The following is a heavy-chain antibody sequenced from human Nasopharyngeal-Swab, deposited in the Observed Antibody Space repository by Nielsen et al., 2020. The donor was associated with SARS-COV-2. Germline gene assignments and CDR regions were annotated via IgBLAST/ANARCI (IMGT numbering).Heavy chain of an antibody. D-gene: IGHD3-10*01. CDR3: AKANVLFWFGQFKKDGFDI. J-gene: IGHJ3*02. V-gene: IGHV3-30*18. CDR1: GFSFNNYG. Sequence: GGSLRLSCTASGFSFNNYGMHWVRQAPGKGLEWVAVISYEGSKKFYAESVEGRFTISRDYSKSTLYLQMDSLRTEDTAMYYCAKANVLFWFGQFKKDGFDIWGQGTMVAVSS. CDR2: ISYEGSKK.